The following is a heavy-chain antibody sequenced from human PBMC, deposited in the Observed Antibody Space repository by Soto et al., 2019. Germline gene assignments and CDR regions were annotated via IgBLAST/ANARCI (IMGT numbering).Heavy chain of an antibody. CDR3: AKGAVAAVYYYHDMDV. CDR2: TSGSGGTT. D-gene: IGHD6-19*01. Sequence: GGSLRLSCAASGFTFSNYAMTRVRQAPGKGLEWVSATSGSGGTTYYADSVKGRFTISRDNSRNTLSLQMNSLRAEDMAVYYCAKGAVAAVYYYHDMDVWGQGTTVTVSS. J-gene: IGHJ6*02. V-gene: IGHV3-23*01. CDR1: GFTFSNYA.